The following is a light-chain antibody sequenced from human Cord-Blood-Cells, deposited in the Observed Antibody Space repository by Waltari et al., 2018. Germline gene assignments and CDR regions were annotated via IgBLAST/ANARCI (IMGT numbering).Light chain of an antibody. V-gene: IGLV2-23*01. CDR3: CSYAGSSNWV. Sequence: QSALTQPASVSGPPGQSLTIPCTRTSGHVGRHTLVSWYQQPPGKPPKLMIYEGSKRPSGFSNRFSGSKSGNTASLTISGLQAEDEADYYCCSYAGSSNWVFGGGTKLTVL. CDR2: EGS. J-gene: IGLJ3*02. CDR1: SGHVGRHTL.